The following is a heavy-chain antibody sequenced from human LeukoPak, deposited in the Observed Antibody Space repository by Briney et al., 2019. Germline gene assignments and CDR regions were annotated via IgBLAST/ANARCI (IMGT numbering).Heavy chain of an antibody. D-gene: IGHD6-13*01. Sequence: GRSLRLSCAASGFTFSSYAMHWVRQAPGKGLEWVAVISYDGSNKYYADSVKDRFTISRDNFKNTLYLQMNSLRAEDTAVYYCAKVDGQIAAAGTPDYWGQGTLVTVSS. CDR2: ISYDGSNK. V-gene: IGHV3-30*04. CDR3: AKVDGQIAAAGTPDY. CDR1: GFTFSSYA. J-gene: IGHJ4*02.